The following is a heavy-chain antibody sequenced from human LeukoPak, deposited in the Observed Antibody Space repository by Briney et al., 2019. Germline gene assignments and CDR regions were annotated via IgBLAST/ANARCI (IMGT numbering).Heavy chain of an antibody. CDR2: MNPNSGNT. CDR3: ARVRSAVTTLAKRNWFDP. D-gene: IGHD4-17*01. CDR1: GYTFTSYY. V-gene: IGHV1-8*02. Sequence: ASVKASCKASGYTFTSYYMHWVRQATGQGLEWMGWMNPNSGNTGYAQKFQGRVTMTRNTSISTAYMELSSLRSEDTAVYYCARVRSAVTTLAKRNWFDPWGQGTLVTVSS. J-gene: IGHJ5*02.